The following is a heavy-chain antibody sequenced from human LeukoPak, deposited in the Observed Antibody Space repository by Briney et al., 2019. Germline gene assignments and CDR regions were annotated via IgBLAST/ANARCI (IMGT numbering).Heavy chain of an antibody. V-gene: IGHV3-53*01. J-gene: IGHJ5*02. CDR3: ARDRIAAAKGDWFDP. D-gene: IGHD6-13*01. CDR2: IYSGGST. CDR1: GFTVSSNY. Sequence: GGSLRLSCAASGFTVSSNYMSWVRQAPGKGLEWVSVIYSGGSTYYADSVKGRFTISRDNSKNTLYLQMNSLRAEDTAVYYCARDRIAAAKGDWFDPWGQGTLVTVSS.